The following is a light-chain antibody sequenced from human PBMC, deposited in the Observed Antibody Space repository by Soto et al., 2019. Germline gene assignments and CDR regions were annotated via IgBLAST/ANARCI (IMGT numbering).Light chain of an antibody. Sequence: DIQMTQSPSTLSASVGDRITITCRASQSISTWLAWYQQKPGKAPKLLIYKASSLQSGVPSRFSGSGSGTKFTLTISSLQPDDFATYYGQHYNTYSRAFGQGTKVEIK. CDR1: QSISTW. CDR2: KAS. V-gene: IGKV1-5*03. CDR3: QHYNTYSRA. J-gene: IGKJ1*01.